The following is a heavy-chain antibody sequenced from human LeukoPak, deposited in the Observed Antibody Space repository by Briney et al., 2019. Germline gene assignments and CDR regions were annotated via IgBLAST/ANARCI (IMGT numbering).Heavy chain of an antibody. CDR1: GFTFSSYG. CDR2: ISYDGSNK. V-gene: IGHV3-30*18. J-gene: IGHJ6*02. Sequence: GGSLRLSCAASGFTFSSYGMHWVRQAPGKGLEWVAVISYDGSNKYYADSVKGRFTISRDNSKNTLYLLMNSLRAEDTAVYYCAKDPETIVVVVAATNGMDVWGQGTTVTVSS. D-gene: IGHD2-15*01. CDR3: AKDPETIVVVVAATNGMDV.